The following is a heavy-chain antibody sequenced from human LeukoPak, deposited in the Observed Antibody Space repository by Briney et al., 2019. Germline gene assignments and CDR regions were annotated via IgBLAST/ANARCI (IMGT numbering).Heavy chain of an antibody. CDR1: GGTFSSYA. CDR2: IIPIFGTA. D-gene: IGHD2-21*02. V-gene: IGHV1-69*05. Sequence: SVKVSCKASGGTFSSYAISWVRQAPGQGLEWVGGIIPIFGTANYAQKFQGRVTITTDESTSTAYMELSSLRSEDTAVYYCATRAYCGGDCYSDAFDIWGQGTMVTVSS. J-gene: IGHJ3*02. CDR3: ATRAYCGGDCYSDAFDI.